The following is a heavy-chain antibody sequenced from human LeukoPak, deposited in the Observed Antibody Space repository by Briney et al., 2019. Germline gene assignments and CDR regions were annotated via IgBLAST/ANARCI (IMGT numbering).Heavy chain of an antibody. D-gene: IGHD6-13*01. CDR3: ARDISYSSRLLN. V-gene: IGHV3-21*01. J-gene: IGHJ4*02. CDR2: ISSSSSYI. Sequence: GGSLRLSCAASGFTFSSYSVNWVRQAPGKGLEWVSSISSSSSYIYYADSVKGRFTISRDNAKNSLYLQMNSLRAEDTAVYYCARDISYSSRLLNWGQGTLVTVFS. CDR1: GFTFSSYS.